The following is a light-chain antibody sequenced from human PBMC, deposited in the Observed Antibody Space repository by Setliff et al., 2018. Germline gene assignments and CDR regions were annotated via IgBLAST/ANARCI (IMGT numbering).Light chain of an antibody. Sequence: QSVLTQPPSVPGAPGQRVTISCTGSSSNIGAAYDVHWYQHLPGTAPKLLIVANSNRPSGVPDRFSGSKSGTSASLAITGLQAEDEADYYCQSYDSSLSGYVFGTGTKGTVL. CDR3: QSYDSSLSGYV. V-gene: IGLV1-40*01. CDR2: ANS. CDR1: SSNIGAAYD. J-gene: IGLJ1*01.